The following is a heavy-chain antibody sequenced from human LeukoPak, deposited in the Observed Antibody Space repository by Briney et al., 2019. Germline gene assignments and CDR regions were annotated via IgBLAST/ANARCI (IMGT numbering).Heavy chain of an antibody. V-gene: IGHV1-69*04. CDR3: ARDPSTTVTARDY. Sequence: GSSVKVSCKASGGTFSSYAISWVRQAPGQGLEWMGRIIPILGIANYAQKFQGRVTITADKSTSTAYMALSSLRSEDTAVYYCARDPSTTVTARDYWGQGTLVTVSS. J-gene: IGHJ4*02. D-gene: IGHD4-11*01. CDR1: GGTFSSYA. CDR2: IIPILGIA.